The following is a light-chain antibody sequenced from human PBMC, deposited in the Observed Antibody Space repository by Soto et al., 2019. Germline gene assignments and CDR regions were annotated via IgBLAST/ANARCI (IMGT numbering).Light chain of an antibody. CDR3: LQDYSYPRT. J-gene: IGKJ1*01. CDR2: AAS. Sequence: IQMTHSPSTLSAPVGDRVTIPCRASQDIRDELGWYQQKPGKAPRLLIYAASTLQSGVPSRFGGSGSGADFTLTISRLQPEDFASYYCLQDYSYPRTFGQGTKVDIK. CDR1: QDIRDE. V-gene: IGKV1-6*01.